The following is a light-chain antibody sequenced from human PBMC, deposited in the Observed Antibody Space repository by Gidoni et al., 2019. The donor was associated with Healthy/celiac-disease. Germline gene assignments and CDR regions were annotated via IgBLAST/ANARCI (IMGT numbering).Light chain of an antibody. CDR3: QQLNSYPAT. V-gene: IGKV1-9*01. Sequence: DIQLTQSPSFLSASVGDSVTITCRASQGISSYLAWYQQKPGKAPTLLIYAASTLQSGVPSRFSGSGSGTEFTLTISSLQPEDFATYYCQQLNSYPATFGQGTKLEIK. CDR1: QGISSY. J-gene: IGKJ2*01. CDR2: AAS.